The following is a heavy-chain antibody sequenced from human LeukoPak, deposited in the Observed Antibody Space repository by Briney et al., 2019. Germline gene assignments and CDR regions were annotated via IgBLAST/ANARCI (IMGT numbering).Heavy chain of an antibody. CDR2: INHSGST. D-gene: IGHD6-13*01. CDR1: GGSLGGYS. CDR3: AKWGIGNSWDIDDH. Sequence: SETLSLTCAVYGGSLGGYSWSWIRQPPGKGLEWIGEINHSGSTNYNPSLKSRVTISVDTSKNQFSLKLSSVTAADTAVYYCAKWGIGNSWDIDDHWGQGTLVTVSS. J-gene: IGHJ4*02. V-gene: IGHV4-34*01.